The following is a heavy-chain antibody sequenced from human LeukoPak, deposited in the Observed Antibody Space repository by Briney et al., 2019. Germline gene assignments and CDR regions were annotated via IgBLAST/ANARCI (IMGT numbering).Heavy chain of an antibody. CDR3: ARNLIPEQLVLNF. V-gene: IGHV4-34*01. Sequence: PSETLSLTCAVYGGSFSGYYWSWIRQPPGKGLEWIGEINHSGSTNYNPSLKSRVTMSVDTSKNQFSLNLKSVTPEDTAVYYCARNLIPEQLVLNFWGQGILVTVSS. J-gene: IGHJ4*02. CDR2: INHSGST. CDR1: GGSFSGYY. D-gene: IGHD6-13*01.